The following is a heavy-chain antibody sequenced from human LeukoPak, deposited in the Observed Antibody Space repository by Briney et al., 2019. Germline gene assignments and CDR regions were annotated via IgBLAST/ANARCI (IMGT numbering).Heavy chain of an antibody. V-gene: IGHV3-30*02. CDR2: IRYDGSNK. CDR3: AETPIAAAGRDAFDI. J-gene: IGHJ3*02. D-gene: IGHD6-13*01. CDR1: GFTFSSYG. Sequence: GGSLRLSCAASGFTFSSYGMHWVRQAPGKGLEWVAFIRYDGSNKYYADSVKGRFTISRDNSKNTLYLQMNSLRAEDTAVYYCAETPIAAAGRDAFDIWGQGTMVTVSS.